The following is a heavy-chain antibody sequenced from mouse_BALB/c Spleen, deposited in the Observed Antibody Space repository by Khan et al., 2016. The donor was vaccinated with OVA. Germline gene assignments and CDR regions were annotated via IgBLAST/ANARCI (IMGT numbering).Heavy chain of an antibody. CDR3: SRRRTDPFNL. J-gene: IGHJ2*01. CDR2: ILPGSDST. V-gene: IGHV1-9*01. CDR1: GYTFSSYW. Sequence: VQLQESGTELMKPGASVKISCKATGYTFSSYWIEWVKQRPGHGLEWIGEILPGSDSTNYNEKFKGKATFTADASSNTAYMQLSSLTSEDSAVYYCSRRRTDPFNLWGQGTTLTVSS.